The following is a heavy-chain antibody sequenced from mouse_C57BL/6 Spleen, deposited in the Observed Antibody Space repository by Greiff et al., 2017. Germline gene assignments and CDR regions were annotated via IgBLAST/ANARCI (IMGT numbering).Heavy chain of an antibody. CDR2: IYPGNSDT. J-gene: IGHJ1*03. CDR1: GYTFTSYW. D-gene: IGHD1-1*01. CDR3: TREGYYYGSSRSWYCGV. V-gene: IGHV1-5*01. Sequence: VQLQQSGTVLARPGASVKMSCKTSGYTFTSYWMHWVKQRPGQGLEWIGAIYPGNSDTRYNQKFKGKAKLTAATSASTAYMELSSLTNEDSAVYYCTREGYYYGSSRSWYCGVWGTGTTVTVSS.